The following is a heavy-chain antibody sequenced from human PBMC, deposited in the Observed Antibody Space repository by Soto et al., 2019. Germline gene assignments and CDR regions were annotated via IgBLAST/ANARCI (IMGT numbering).Heavy chain of an antibody. CDR3: ARARRDCSSSSCYLYYFDY. CDR2: ITSNGGST. J-gene: IGHJ4*02. Sequence: EVQLVKSGGGLVQPGGSLRLSCAASGFTFTTYGIHWVRQAPGKGLGFVSAITSNGGSTYYADSVKGRFTISRDNSKNTVYLQMGSLSVEDMGVYYCARARRDCSSSSCYLYYFDYWGQGTLVTVSS. D-gene: IGHD2-2*01. CDR1: GFTFTTYG. V-gene: IGHV3-64*07.